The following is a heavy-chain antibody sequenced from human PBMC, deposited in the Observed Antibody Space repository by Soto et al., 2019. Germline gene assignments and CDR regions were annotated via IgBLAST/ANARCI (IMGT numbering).Heavy chain of an antibody. CDR1: GFTVSSNY. Sequence: GGSLRLSCAASGFTVSSNYMSWVRQAPGKGLEWVSVIYSGGSTYYADSVKGRFTISRDNSKNTLYLQMNSLRAEDTAVYYCARDQDGSGTYYTDAFDIWGQGTMVTVSS. J-gene: IGHJ3*02. V-gene: IGHV3-53*01. D-gene: IGHD3-10*01. CDR3: ARDQDGSGTYYTDAFDI. CDR2: IYSGGST.